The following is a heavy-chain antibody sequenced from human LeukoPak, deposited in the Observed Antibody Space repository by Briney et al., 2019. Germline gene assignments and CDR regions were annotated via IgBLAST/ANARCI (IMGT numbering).Heavy chain of an antibody. V-gene: IGHV4-4*02. CDR2: IFHSGST. D-gene: IGHD3-10*01. CDR1: GASISSTNW. CDR3: ATYFYGSGY. J-gene: IGHJ4*02. Sequence: SETLSLTCAVSGASISSTNWWNWVRQPPRKGLEWIGDIFHSGSTNYNPSLKSRVTISVDKSKNQFSLKLTSVTAADTAVYYCATYFYGSGYWGQGTLVTVSS.